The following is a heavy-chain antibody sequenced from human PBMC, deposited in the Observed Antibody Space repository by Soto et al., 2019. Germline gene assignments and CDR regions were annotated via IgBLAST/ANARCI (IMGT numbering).Heavy chain of an antibody. CDR2: IIPIFGRA. Sequence: ASVKVSCKASVGTFSSYAISWVRQAPGQGLEWMGGIIPIFGRANYAQKFQGRVTITADESTSTAYMELSSLRSEDTAVYYCARVRYTAMALYYYYGMDVWGQGTTVTV. CDR3: ARVRYTAMALYYYYGMDV. CDR1: VGTFSSYA. J-gene: IGHJ6*02. V-gene: IGHV1-69*13. D-gene: IGHD5-18*01.